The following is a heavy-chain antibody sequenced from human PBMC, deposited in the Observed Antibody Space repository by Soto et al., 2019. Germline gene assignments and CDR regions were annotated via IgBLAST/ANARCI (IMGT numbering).Heavy chain of an antibody. CDR1: GFIFSNFA. Sequence: GGSLRLSCEASGFIFSNFAMNWVRQAPGKGLEWVSTISGSGGSTYYADSVRGRFTISRDNSKNMLYVQMNSLRVEDTAVYFCAKDRAPSDVWGQGTTVTVSS. V-gene: IGHV3-23*01. CDR2: ISGSGGST. CDR3: AKDRAPSDV. J-gene: IGHJ6*02.